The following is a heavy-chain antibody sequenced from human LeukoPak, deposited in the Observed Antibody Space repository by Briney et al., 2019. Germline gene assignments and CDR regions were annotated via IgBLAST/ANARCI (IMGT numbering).Heavy chain of an antibody. D-gene: IGHD3-9*01. V-gene: IGHV4-59*01. J-gene: IGHJ4*02. Sequence: SETLSLTCTVSGGSISSYYWSWIRQPPGKGLEWIGYIYYSGSTNYNPSLKSRVTISVDTSKNQFSLKLNSVTAADTAVYYCARGGTLRYFDWLPTDYWGQGTLVTVSS. CDR3: ARGGTLRYFDWLPTDY. CDR1: GGSISSYY. CDR2: IYYSGST.